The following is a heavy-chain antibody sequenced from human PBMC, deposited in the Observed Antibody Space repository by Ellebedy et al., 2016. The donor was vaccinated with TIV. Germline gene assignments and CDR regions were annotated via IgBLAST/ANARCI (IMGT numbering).Heavy chain of an antibody. D-gene: IGHD3-10*01. V-gene: IGHV4-30-4*01. Sequence: SETLSLTXNVSGGSIRSGDNYWSWIRQPPGKGLEWIGYRYYSGSTYYNPSLKSRVTISVDTSKNQFSLKLSSVTAADTGIYYCAKHFYYGSGSLDYWGQGTQVTVSS. CDR1: GGSIRSGDNY. J-gene: IGHJ4*02. CDR3: AKHFYYGSGSLDY. CDR2: RYYSGST.